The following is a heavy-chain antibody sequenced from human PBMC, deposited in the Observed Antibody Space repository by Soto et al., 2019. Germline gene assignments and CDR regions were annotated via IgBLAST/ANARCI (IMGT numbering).Heavy chain of an antibody. CDR1: GGTFSSYA. J-gene: IGHJ3*01. V-gene: IGHV1-69*13. D-gene: IGHD2-15*01. Sequence: ASVKVSCKASGGTFSSYAIGWVRQAPGQGLEWMGGIMPISGTANYAQKFQGRVTITADESTTTSFMELSSLRSEDTAIYYCARDSRGWYGNYVFDFWGQGTLVTVSS. CDR2: IMPISGTA. CDR3: ARDSRGWYGNYVFDF.